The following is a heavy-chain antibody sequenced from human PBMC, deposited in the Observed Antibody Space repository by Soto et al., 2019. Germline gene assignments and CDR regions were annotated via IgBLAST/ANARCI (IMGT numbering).Heavy chain of an antibody. V-gene: IGHV3-49*03. J-gene: IGHJ6*02. D-gene: IGHD2-21*02. CDR3: TRDLAYCGGDCSPEGDYYGMDV. CDR1: GFTFGDYA. Sequence: GGSLRLSCTASGFTFGDYAMSWFRQAPGKGLEWVGFIRSKAYGGTTEYAASVKGRFTISRDDSKSIAYLQMNSLKTEDTAVYYCTRDLAYCGGDCSPEGDYYGMDVWGQGTTVTVSS. CDR2: IRSKAYGGTT.